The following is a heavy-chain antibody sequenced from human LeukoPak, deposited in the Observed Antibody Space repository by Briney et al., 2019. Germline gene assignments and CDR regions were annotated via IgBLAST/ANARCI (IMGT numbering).Heavy chain of an antibody. CDR2: ISGSGGST. V-gene: IGHV3-23*01. D-gene: IGHD3-22*01. CDR1: GFTFSSYA. Sequence: GGSLRLSCAASGFTFSSYAMSWVRQAPGKGLEWVSAISGSGGSTYYADSVKGRFTISRDNSKNTLYLQMNSPRAEDTAVYYCAKPYYYDSSGYRSPFDYWGQGTLVTVSS. J-gene: IGHJ4*02. CDR3: AKPYYYDSSGYRSPFDY.